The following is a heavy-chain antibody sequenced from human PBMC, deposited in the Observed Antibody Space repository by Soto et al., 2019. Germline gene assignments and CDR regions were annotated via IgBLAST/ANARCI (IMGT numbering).Heavy chain of an antibody. Sequence: ASVKVSCKASGGAFSSYAISWVRQAPGQGLEWMGGIIPIFGTANYAQKFQGRVTITADESTSTAYMELSSLRSEDTAVYYCARDVDTAMVTFPSFDYWGQGTLVTVSS. J-gene: IGHJ4*02. CDR2: IIPIFGTA. CDR1: GGAFSSYA. CDR3: ARDVDTAMVTFPSFDY. V-gene: IGHV1-69*13. D-gene: IGHD5-18*01.